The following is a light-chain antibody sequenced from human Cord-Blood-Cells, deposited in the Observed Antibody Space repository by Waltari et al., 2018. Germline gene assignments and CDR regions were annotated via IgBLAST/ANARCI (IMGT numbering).Light chain of an antibody. J-gene: IGKJ3*01. V-gene: IGKV2-28*01. CDR3: MQALQALFT. CDR2: LVS. Sequence: IVMTQSPLSLPVTPGEPASISCRSSQSLLHSNGYNYLDWYLQKPGQSPQLLIYLVSNRAPGVPDRFSGMGSGTDFTLEISRGDAEDVGVDYCMQALQALFTFVPGTNVDIK. CDR1: QSLLHSNGYNY.